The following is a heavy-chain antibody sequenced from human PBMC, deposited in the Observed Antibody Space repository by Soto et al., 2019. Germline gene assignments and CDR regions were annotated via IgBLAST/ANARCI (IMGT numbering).Heavy chain of an antibody. D-gene: IGHD1-1*01. CDR1: GGSISSGDYY. CDR3: ARDNDGYRDAFDI. Sequence: QVQLQESGPGLVKPSQTLSLTCTVSGGSISSGDYYWSWIRQPPGKGLEWIGYIYYSGSTCYNPSLKSRVTISVDTSKNQFSLKLSSVTAADTAVYYCARDNDGYRDAFDIWGQGTMVTVSS. J-gene: IGHJ3*02. CDR2: IYYSGST. V-gene: IGHV4-30-4*01.